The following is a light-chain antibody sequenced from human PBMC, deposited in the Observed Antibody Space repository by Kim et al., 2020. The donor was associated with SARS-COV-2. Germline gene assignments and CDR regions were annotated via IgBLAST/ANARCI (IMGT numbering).Light chain of an antibody. CDR3: CSFRTPCICLM. Sequence: QSALTQPRSVSGSPGQSITISCTGISNDICGSYFVSWYQQHPGRAPKVMIYDVNKRPSGVPDRFSGSRSGNTASLTISELQAEDEADYYCCSFRTPCICLMFGGGTQLTVL. CDR1: SNDICGSYF. CDR2: DVN. J-gene: IGLJ3*02. V-gene: IGLV2-11*01.